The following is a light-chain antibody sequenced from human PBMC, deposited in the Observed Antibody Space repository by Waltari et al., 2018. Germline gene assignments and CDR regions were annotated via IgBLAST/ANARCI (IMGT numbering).Light chain of an antibody. Sequence: EVVLTPSPATLSLSPGERATLSCRASKSVSSYLAWYQQKPGQAPRLLIYDASNRATGIPARFSGSGSGTDFTLTISGLEPEDFAVYYCQQRSNWPPLTFGGGTKVEIK. CDR3: QQRSNWPPLT. J-gene: IGKJ4*01. CDR1: KSVSSY. V-gene: IGKV3-11*01. CDR2: DAS.